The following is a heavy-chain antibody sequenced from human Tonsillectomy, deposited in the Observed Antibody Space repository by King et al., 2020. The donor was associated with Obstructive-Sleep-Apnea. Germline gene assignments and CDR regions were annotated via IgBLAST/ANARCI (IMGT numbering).Heavy chain of an antibody. CDR1: GFTFSSYS. V-gene: IGHV3-48*04. J-gene: IGHJ4*02. Sequence: VQLVESGGGLIQPGGSLRLSCAASGFTFSSYSMNWVRQAPGKGLEWVSYISITGSTTHYADSLKGRFTISRDNAKDSLYLQMNSLRAEDTAVYYCVREGRGYSGFDGGAYFEYWGQGTLVTVAS. D-gene: IGHD5-12*01. CDR3: VREGRGYSGFDGGAYFEY. CDR2: ISITGSTT.